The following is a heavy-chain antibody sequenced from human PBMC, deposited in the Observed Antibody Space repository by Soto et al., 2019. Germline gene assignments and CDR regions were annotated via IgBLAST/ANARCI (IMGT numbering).Heavy chain of an antibody. CDR1: GGSFSGYY. J-gene: IGHJ4*02. CDR3: ARGRYYDFWSGYYPFDY. Sequence: QVQLQQWGAGLLKPSETLSLTCAVYGGSFSGYYWSWIRQPPGKGLEWIGEINHSGSTNYNPSLKSRVTISVDTSKSQFSLKLSSVTAADTAVYYCARGRYYDFWSGYYPFDYWGQGTLVTVSS. V-gene: IGHV4-34*01. CDR2: INHSGST. D-gene: IGHD3-3*01.